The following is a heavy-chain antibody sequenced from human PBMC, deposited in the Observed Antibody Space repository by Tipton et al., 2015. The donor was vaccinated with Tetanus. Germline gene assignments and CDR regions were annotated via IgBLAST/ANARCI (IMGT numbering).Heavy chain of an antibody. CDR1: GFTFSSYW. CDR3: ATLYCSGGGCYPAFHY. CDR2: IKQDGSER. J-gene: IGHJ4*02. D-gene: IGHD2-15*01. V-gene: IGHV3-7*01. Sequence: SLRLSCEASGFTFSSYWMSWVRQAPGKGLEWVANIKQDGSERFYVDSVKGRFTISRDNAKNSLYLQMSSLRVEDTAVYYCATLYCSGGGCYPAFHYWGQGALVTVSS.